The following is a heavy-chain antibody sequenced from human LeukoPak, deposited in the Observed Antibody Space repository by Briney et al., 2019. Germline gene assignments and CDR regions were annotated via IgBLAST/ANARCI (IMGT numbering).Heavy chain of an antibody. CDR2: IIPILGIA. Sequence: GASVKVSCKASGGTFSSYAISWVRQAPGQGLEWMGRIIPILGIANYAQKFQGRVTITADKSTSTAYMELSSLRSEDTAVYYCARDLNPGIAAAGTGYWGQGTLVTVSS. CDR3: ARDLNPGIAAAGTGY. D-gene: IGHD6-13*01. J-gene: IGHJ4*02. CDR1: GGTFSSYA. V-gene: IGHV1-69*04.